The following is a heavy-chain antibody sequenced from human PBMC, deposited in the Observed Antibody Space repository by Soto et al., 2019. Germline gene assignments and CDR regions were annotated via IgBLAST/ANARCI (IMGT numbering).Heavy chain of an antibody. D-gene: IGHD2-2*01. V-gene: IGHV3-15*01. CDR2: IKSKTDGGTT. J-gene: IGHJ6*02. CDR1: GFTFSNAW. Sequence: EVQLVESGGGLVKPGGSLRLSCAASGFTFSNAWMSWVRQAPGKGLEWVGRIKSKTDGGTTDYAAPVKGRFTISRDDSKNTLYLQMNSLKTEDTAVYYCTTDKGYCSSTSCKRRYYYYYGMDVWGQGTTVTVSS. CDR3: TTDKGYCSSTSCKRRYYYYYGMDV.